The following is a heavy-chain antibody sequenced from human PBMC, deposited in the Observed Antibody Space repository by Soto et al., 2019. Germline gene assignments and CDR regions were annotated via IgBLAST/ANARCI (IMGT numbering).Heavy chain of an antibody. CDR2: ISSSGSTI. Sequence: QVQLVESGGGLVMPGGSLRLSCAASGFTFSDYYMSWIRQAPGKGLEWVSYISSSGSTIYYADSVKGRFTISRDNAKNSLYLQMNSLRAEDTAVYYCVRDHGDYRKYYYYYYMDVWGKGTTVTVSS. D-gene: IGHD4-17*01. CDR1: GFTFSDYY. V-gene: IGHV3-11*01. J-gene: IGHJ6*03. CDR3: VRDHGDYRKYYYYYYMDV.